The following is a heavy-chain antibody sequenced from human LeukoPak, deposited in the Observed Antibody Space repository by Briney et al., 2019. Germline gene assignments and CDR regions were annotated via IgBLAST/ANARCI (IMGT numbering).Heavy chain of an antibody. J-gene: IGHJ4*02. D-gene: IGHD1-26*01. CDR3: AKSPSYSGSADY. CDR2: ISASGGNT. CDR1: GITFSSYA. Sequence: GGSLRLSCAASGITFSSYAMYWVRQAPGKGLEWVSGISASGGNTYYADSVKGRFTISRDNPKNTLYLQMNSLRADDTAVYYCAKSPSYSGSADYWGQGTLVTVSS. V-gene: IGHV3-23*01.